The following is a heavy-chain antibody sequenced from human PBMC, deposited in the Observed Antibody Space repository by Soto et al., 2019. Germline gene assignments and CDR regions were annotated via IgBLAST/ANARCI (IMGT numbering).Heavy chain of an antibody. D-gene: IGHD2-2*01. CDR3: ARHLVVPAAIYAFDI. V-gene: IGHV4-39*01. CDR2: IYYSGST. CDR1: GGSISSSSYY. Sequence: QLQLQESGPGLVKPSETLSLTCTVSGGSISSSSYYWGWIRQPPGKGLEWIGSIYYSGSTYYNPSLKGRVTISVDTSKNQFSLKLSSVTAADTAVYYCARHLVVPAAIYAFDIWGQGTMVTVSS. J-gene: IGHJ3*02.